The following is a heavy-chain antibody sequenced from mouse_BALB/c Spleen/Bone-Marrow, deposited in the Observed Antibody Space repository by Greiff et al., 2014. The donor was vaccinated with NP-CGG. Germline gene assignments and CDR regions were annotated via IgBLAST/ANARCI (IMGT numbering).Heavy chain of an antibody. CDR2: INPYNGGT. CDR3: ARDYDYGNYAMDY. V-gene: IGHV1-18*01. D-gene: IGHD2-4*01. CDR1: GYSFTGYS. J-gene: IGHJ4*01. Sequence: VQLKESGPELVKPGASMKISCKASGYSFTGYSMNWVEQSHGKNLEWIGLINPYNGGTSYNQKFKGKATITVDKSSSTAYMELLSLTSEDSAVYYCARDYDYGNYAMDYWGQGTSVTVSS.